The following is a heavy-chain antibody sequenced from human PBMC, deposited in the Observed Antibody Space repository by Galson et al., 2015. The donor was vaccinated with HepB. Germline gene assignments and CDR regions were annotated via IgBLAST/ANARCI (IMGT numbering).Heavy chain of an antibody. CDR2: ISYDGSNK. D-gene: IGHD3-22*01. V-gene: IGHV3-30*18. CDR3: AKVNLRYYYDSSGLDDYYGMDV. J-gene: IGHJ6*02. CDR1: GFTFSSYG. Sequence: SLRLSCAASGFTFSSYGMHWVRQAPGKGLEWVAVISYDGSNKYYADSVKGRFTISRDNSKNTLYLQMNSLRAEDTAMYYCAKVNLRYYYDSSGLDDYYGMDVWGQGTTVTVSS.